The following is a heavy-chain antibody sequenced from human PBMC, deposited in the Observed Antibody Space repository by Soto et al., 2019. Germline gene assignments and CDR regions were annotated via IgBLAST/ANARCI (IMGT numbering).Heavy chain of an antibody. D-gene: IGHD2-15*01. CDR1: GYTFTSYG. CDR3: AREGACSGGSCYAYNYYGMDV. Sequence: QVQLVQSGAEVKKPGASVKVSCKASGYTFTSYGISWVRQAPGQGLEWMGWISAYNGNTNYAQKLQGRVTMTTDTSTRTAYMELRSLRSDDTAVYYCAREGACSGGSCYAYNYYGMDVWGQGTTVTVSS. J-gene: IGHJ6*02. V-gene: IGHV1-18*01. CDR2: ISAYNGNT.